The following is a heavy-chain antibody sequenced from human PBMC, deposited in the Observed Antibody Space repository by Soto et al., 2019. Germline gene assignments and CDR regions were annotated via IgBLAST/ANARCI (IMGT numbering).Heavy chain of an antibody. CDR3: ARLERNWDKEDYYYMDV. J-gene: IGHJ6*03. CDR1: GGSISSYY. CDR2: IYYSGST. V-gene: IGHV4-59*08. D-gene: IGHD1-26*01. Sequence: SETLSLTCTVSGGSISSYYWSWIRQPPGKGLEWIGYIYYSGSTNYNPSLKSRVTISVDTSKNQFSLKLSSVTAADTAVYYCARLERNWDKEDYYYMDVWGKGTTVTVS.